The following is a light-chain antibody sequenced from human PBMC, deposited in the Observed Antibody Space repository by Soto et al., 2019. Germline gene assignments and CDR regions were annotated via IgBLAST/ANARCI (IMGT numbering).Light chain of an antibody. CDR2: SAS. CDR3: QQYNDWPPLT. J-gene: IGKJ4*01. V-gene: IGKV3D-15*01. CDR1: QGVSSN. Sequence: EIVMTQSPATLSVSPGERATLSCRASQGVSSNLAWYQQKPGQAPRLLIYSASTRATGIPARFSGSGSGTEFTLTISSLQSEDFAVYFCQQYNDWPPLTFGGGTKVEIK.